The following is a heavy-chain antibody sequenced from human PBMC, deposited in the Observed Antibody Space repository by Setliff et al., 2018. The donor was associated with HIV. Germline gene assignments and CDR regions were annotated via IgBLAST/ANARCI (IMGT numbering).Heavy chain of an antibody. J-gene: IGHJ5*02. D-gene: IGHD3-22*01. CDR3: ASRIYYYDESRVLREEGFVP. Sequence: PSETLSLTCTVSGGSISSGEYYWTWIRQPPGKGLEWTGSIYHTGRTSYNRSLESRLTISIDTSKNQFSLKLTSVTAADTAMYYCASRIYYYDESRVLREEGFVPWGQGTLVTVSS. V-gene: IGHV4-39*01. CDR1: GGSISSGEYY. CDR2: IYHTGRT.